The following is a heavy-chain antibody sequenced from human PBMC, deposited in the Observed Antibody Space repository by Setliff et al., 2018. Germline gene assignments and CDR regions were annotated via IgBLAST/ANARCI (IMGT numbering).Heavy chain of an antibody. J-gene: IGHJ5*02. Sequence: ASVKVSCKTSGYTFTNYDINWVRQATGQGLEWMGWMNPNSGNTGYAQNFQGRVSMTRNTSISTAYMELNSLTSEDAAVYYCARSKVEAAMVKHNWFDPWGQGTLVTVSS. CDR2: MNPNSGNT. CDR1: GYTFTNYD. V-gene: IGHV1-8*02. CDR3: ARSKVEAAMVKHNWFDP. D-gene: IGHD5-18*01.